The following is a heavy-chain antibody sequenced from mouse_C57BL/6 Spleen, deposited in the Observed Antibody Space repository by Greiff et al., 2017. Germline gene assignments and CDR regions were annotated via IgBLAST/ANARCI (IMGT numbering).Heavy chain of an antibody. D-gene: IGHD1-1*01. Sequence: EVKLQESGPGLVKPSQSLSLTCSVTGYSITSGYYWNWIRQFPGNKLEWMGYISYDGSNNYNPSLKNRISITRDTSKNQFFLKLNSVTTEDTATYYCARGGGYGNYYAMDYWGQGTSVTVSS. CDR2: ISYDGSN. CDR3: ARGGGYGNYYAMDY. CDR1: GYSITSGYY. J-gene: IGHJ4*01. V-gene: IGHV3-6*01.